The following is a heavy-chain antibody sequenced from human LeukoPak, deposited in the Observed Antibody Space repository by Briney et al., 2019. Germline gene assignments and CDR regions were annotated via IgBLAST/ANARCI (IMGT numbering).Heavy chain of an antibody. V-gene: IGHV3-23*01. D-gene: IGHD6-19*01. CDR1: GFTFSSYA. J-gene: IGHJ3*02. CDR3: ARGQQWLVPNDAFDI. Sequence: GGSLRLSCAASGFTFSSYAMSWVRQAPGKGLEWVSAISGSGGSTYYADSVKGRFTISRDNSKNTLYLQMNSLRAEGTAVYYCARGQQWLVPNDAFDIWGEGTMVTVSS. CDR2: ISGSGGST.